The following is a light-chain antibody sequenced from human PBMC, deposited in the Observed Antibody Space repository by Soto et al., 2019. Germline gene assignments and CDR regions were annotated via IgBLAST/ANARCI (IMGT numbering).Light chain of an antibody. V-gene: IGLV2-14*03. CDR3: SSYTTSNTRQTV. CDR1: SSDVGGYNY. Sequence: QSALTQPASVSGSPGQSITISCTGTSSDVGGYNYVSWYQHHPGKAPKLIIYDVTNRPSGVSNPFSGSKSGNTASLTISGLQPEDEADYYCSSYTTSNTRQTVFGTGTKVT. CDR2: DVT. J-gene: IGLJ1*01.